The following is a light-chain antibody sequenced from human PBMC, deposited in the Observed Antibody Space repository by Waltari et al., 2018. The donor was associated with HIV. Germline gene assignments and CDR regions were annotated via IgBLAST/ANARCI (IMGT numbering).Light chain of an antibody. CDR3: CSYAGNYV. J-gene: IGLJ1*01. V-gene: IGLV2-11*01. CDR2: AVN. CDR1: STDVGGYNY. Sequence: QSALTQPRSVSGSPGQSVTISRTGISTDVGGYNYVSWYQQHPGKAPKLMIYAVNARPSGVPDRFSGSKSGNTASLTISGLQAEDEADYYCCSYAGNYVFGSGTKVTVL.